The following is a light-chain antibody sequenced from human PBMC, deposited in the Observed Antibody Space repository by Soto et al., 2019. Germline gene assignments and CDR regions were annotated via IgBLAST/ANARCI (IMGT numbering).Light chain of an antibody. CDR1: QTIITY. Sequence: DVQMTQSPSSLSASVGDKVTITCRASQTIITYLNWYQQKPGKAPKLLIYDASSLQSGVPSRFSGSGSGTDFTLTVSSLQPEDFATYYCQQTYNLPRTFGQCTKLEIK. CDR2: DAS. CDR3: QQTYNLPRT. J-gene: IGKJ2*01. V-gene: IGKV1-39*01.